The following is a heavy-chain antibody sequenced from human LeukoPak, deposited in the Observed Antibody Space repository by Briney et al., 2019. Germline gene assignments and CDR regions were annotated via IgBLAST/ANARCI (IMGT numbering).Heavy chain of an antibody. J-gene: IGHJ4*02. CDR2: ISSSSSKM. Sequence: GGSLRLSCVASGFTFSTQGMNWIRQAPGKGLEWLSYISSSSSKMYFAGSVKGRFTISRDNAKNSLYLQMNSLRDEDTAVYYCARAILTSIYSGYAAAADYWGQGTLVTVSS. CDR3: ARAILTSIYSGYAAAADY. V-gene: IGHV3-48*02. CDR1: GFTFSTQG. D-gene: IGHD5-12*01.